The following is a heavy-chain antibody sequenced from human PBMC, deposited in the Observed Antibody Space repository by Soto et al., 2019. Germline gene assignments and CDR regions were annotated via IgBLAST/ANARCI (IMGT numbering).Heavy chain of an antibody. CDR3: ARGRVAARRRYFQH. Sequence: SETLSLTCAVYGGSFSGYYWSWIRQPPGKGLEWIGEINHSGSTNYNPSLKSRVTISVDTSKNQFSLKLSSVTAADTAVYYCARGRVAARRRYFQHWGQGTLVTVSS. CDR1: GGSFSGYY. D-gene: IGHD6-6*01. V-gene: IGHV4-34*01. J-gene: IGHJ1*01. CDR2: INHSGST.